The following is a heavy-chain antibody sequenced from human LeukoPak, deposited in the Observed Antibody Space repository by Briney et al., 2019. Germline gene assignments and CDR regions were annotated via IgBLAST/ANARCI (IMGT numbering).Heavy chain of an antibody. CDR1: RGSISSGGYY. CDR2: IYHSGST. CDR3: ARLYCSSTSCLLGDDAFDI. J-gene: IGHJ3*02. Sequence: SETLSLTCTVSRGSISSGGYYWSWIRQPPGKGLEWIVYIYHSGSTYYNPSLKSRVTISVDRSKNQFSLKLSSVTAADAAVYYCARLYCSSTSCLLGDDAFDIWGQGTMVTVSS. V-gene: IGHV4-30-2*01. D-gene: IGHD2-2*01.